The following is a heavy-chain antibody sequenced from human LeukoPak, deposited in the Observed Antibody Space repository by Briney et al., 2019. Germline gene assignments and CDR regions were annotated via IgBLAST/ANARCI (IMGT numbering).Heavy chain of an antibody. CDR2: IWNSGST. Sequence: SETLSLTCTVSDDSISSISFYWGWIRQPPGKGLEWIGYIWNSGSTNYNPALKSRVTISVDTSKNQFSLKLTSVTAADTAIYYCARDVSSMFPNWFDPWGQGILVIVSS. CDR1: DDSISSISFY. D-gene: IGHD6-6*01. J-gene: IGHJ5*02. V-gene: IGHV4-31*03. CDR3: ARDVSSMFPNWFDP.